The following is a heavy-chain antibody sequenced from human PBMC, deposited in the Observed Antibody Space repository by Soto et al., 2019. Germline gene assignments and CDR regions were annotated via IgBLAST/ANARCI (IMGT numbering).Heavy chain of an antibody. CDR1: GFSFSSYG. CDR2: IWYDESHR. Sequence: QVRLVESGGGVVQPGRSLRLSCAASGFSFSSYGMHWVRQAPGKGLEWVAVIWYDESHRYFADSVKGRFTISRDCSKKTLYLQMSSLRAEDTAVYYCARDSSGGDAYPDYWGQGTQVTVSS. CDR3: ARDSSGGDAYPDY. J-gene: IGHJ4*02. V-gene: IGHV3-33*08. D-gene: IGHD2-15*01.